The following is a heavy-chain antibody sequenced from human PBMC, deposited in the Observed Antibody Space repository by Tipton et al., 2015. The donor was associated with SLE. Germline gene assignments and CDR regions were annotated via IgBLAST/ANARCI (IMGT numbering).Heavy chain of an antibody. CDR1: GFTFSSYA. CDR3: ARDPLDSSSWYKDSGWFDP. CDR2: ISGSGGST. Sequence: SLRLSCAASGFTFSSYAMSWVRQAPGKGLEWVSAISGSGGSTYYADSVKGRFTISRDNSKNTLYLQMNSLRAEDTAVYYCARDPLDSSSWYKDSGWFDPWGQGTLVTVSS. J-gene: IGHJ5*02. V-gene: IGHV3-23*01. D-gene: IGHD6-13*01.